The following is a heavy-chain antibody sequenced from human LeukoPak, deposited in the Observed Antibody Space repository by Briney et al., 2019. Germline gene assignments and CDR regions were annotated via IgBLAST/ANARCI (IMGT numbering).Heavy chain of an antibody. CDR3: ARDWGTIYAFDM. Sequence: PGGSLRLSCAASGFTFSDYYMSWIRQAPGKGLECVSYISSSGSTIYYADSVRGRFTISRDNAKNSLYLQMNSLRAEDTAVYYCARDWGTIYAFDMWGQGTMVTVSS. D-gene: IGHD3-16*01. J-gene: IGHJ3*02. CDR2: ISSSGSTI. CDR1: GFTFSDYY. V-gene: IGHV3-11*01.